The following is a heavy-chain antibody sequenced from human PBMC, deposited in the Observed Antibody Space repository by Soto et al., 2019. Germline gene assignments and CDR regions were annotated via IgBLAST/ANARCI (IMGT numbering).Heavy chain of an antibody. Sequence: QVQLQESGTGLVKPSQTLSLTGTVSGCSISSGGYYWSWIRQHPGKGLEWIGYIYYSGSTYYNPSLKSRVTISVDTSKNQFSLKLSSVTASDTAVYSCARDRFGGSSQYYFDYWGQGTLVTVSS. CDR1: GCSISSGGYY. V-gene: IGHV4-31*03. D-gene: IGHD3-16*01. CDR3: ARDRFGGSSQYYFDY. CDR2: IYYSGST. J-gene: IGHJ4*02.